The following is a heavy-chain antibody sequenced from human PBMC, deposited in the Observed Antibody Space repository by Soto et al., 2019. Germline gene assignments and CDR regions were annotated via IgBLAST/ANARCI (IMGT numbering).Heavy chain of an antibody. CDR3: ANPRQASCASGACIPPLDV. V-gene: IGHV1-3*01. CDR2: INADTGST. Sequence: ASVKVSCKASGHIRYGIHWARQAPGQRLEWVGWINADTGSTRYSQNFQGIVSITRVRSTTTFYMALSSLRTDDTAVFYCANPRQASCASGACIPPLDVWGQGTTVTVSS. CDR1: GHIRYG. D-gene: IGHD2-21*01. J-gene: IGHJ6*02.